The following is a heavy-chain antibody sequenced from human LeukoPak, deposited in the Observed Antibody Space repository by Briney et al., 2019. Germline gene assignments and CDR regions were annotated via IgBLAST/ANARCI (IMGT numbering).Heavy chain of an antibody. CDR3: ARSSGITMVRGVTFDY. CDR1: GGSISDYF. D-gene: IGHD3-10*01. CDR2: VYYIGKP. V-gene: IGHV4-59*12. J-gene: IGHJ4*02. Sequence: SETLSLTCSVSGGSISDYFWGWIRQPPGKGLEWIGHVYYIGKPTCSPSLESRVSISVDTSKNQFSLKLSSVTAADTAVYYCARSSGITMVRGVTFDYWGQGTLVTVSS.